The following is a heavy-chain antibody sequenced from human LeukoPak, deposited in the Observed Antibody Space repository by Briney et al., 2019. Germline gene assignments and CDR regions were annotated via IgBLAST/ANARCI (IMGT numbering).Heavy chain of an antibody. J-gene: IGHJ6*03. CDR1: GDSVSSNSAA. CDR2: TYYRSKWYN. CDR3: ARVPGDRMGPYYYYYMDV. Sequence: SQTLSLTCAISGDSVSSNSAAWNWIRQSPSRGLEWLGRTYYRSKWYNDYAVSVKSRITINPDTSKHQFSLQLTSVTPEDTAVYYCARVPGDRMGPYYYYYMDVWGKGTTVTVSS. D-gene: IGHD1-1*01. V-gene: IGHV6-1*01.